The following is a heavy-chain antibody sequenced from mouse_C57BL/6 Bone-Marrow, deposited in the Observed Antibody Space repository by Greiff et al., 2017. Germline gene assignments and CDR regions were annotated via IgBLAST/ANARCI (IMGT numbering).Heavy chain of an antibody. D-gene: IGHD2-2*01. CDR2: IDPSDSYT. V-gene: IGHV1-69*01. CDR1: GYTFTSYW. Sequence: QVQLQQPGAELVMPGASVKLSCKASGYTFTSYWMHWVKQRPGQGLEWIGEIDPSDSYTNYNQKFKGKSTLTVDKSSSTAYMQLSSLTSEDSAVYYCAVWLRPYYFDYWGQGTTPTVSS. J-gene: IGHJ2*01. CDR3: AVWLRPYYFDY.